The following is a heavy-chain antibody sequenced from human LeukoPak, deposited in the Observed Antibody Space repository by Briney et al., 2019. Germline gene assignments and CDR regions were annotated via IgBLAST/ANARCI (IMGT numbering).Heavy chain of an antibody. CDR1: GFTVSSNY. J-gene: IGHJ4*02. D-gene: IGHD3-10*01. Sequence: PGGSLRLSCAASGFTVSSNYMSWVRQAPGKGLEWVSVIYSGGSTYYADSVKGRFTISRDNAKNSLYLQMNSLRAEDTAVYYCARDNLRYGSGSMADYWGQGTLVTVSS. CDR3: ARDNLRYGSGSMADY. CDR2: IYSGGST. V-gene: IGHV3-66*01.